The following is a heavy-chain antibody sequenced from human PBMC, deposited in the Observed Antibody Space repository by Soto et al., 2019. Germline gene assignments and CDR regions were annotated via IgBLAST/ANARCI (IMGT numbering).Heavy chain of an antibody. CDR1: GFTFGDYA. CDR3: TRGYYSKQQGYSYYYMDV. V-gene: IGHV3-49*03. Sequence: GGSLRLSCTASGFTFGDYAMSWFRQAPGKGLEWVGFIRSKAYGGTTEYAASVKGRFTISRDDSKSIAYLQMNSLKTEDTAVYYCTRGYYSKQQGYSYYYMDVWGKGTTLTVSS. J-gene: IGHJ6*03. D-gene: IGHD4-4*01. CDR2: IRSKAYGGTT.